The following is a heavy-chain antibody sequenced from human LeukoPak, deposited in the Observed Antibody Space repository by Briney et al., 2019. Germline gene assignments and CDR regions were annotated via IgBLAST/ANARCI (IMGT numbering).Heavy chain of an antibody. CDR2: MSPNSSNM. J-gene: IGHJ6*03. CDR3: ARALSWTIQFYYYMDV. CDR1: GHTFSSYD. Sequence: ASLKLSCKASGHTFSSYDMNWVRQATGQGLEWMGWMSPNSSNMGYAETFQGRVTMTMNTSITSIYMELSRLRSEDTAVYYCARALSWTIQFYYYMDVWGKGTTVTVSS. D-gene: IGHD3/OR15-3a*01. V-gene: IGHV1-8*01.